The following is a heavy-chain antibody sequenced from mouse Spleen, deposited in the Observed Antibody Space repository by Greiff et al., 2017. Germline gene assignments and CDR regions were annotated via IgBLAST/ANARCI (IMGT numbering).Heavy chain of an antibody. D-gene: IGHD2-4*01. CDR2: ISSGGSYT. Sequence: DVKLQESGGGLVKPGGSLKLSCAASGFTFSSYAMSWVRQTPEKRLEWVATISSGGSYTSYPDSVKGRFTISRDNAKSTLYLQMSSLRSEDTAMYYCARRRDDYDEGYFDYWGQGTTLTVSS. CDR1: GFTFSSYA. J-gene: IGHJ2*01. CDR3: ARRRDDYDEGYFDY. V-gene: IGHV5-9-1*01.